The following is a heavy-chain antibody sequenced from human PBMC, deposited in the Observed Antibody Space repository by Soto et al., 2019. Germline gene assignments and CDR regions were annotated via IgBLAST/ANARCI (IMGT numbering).Heavy chain of an antibody. CDR1: GYSFAGSW. CDR3: ARQIYDSDTGPNFQYYFDS. CDR2: TDPSDSQT. Sequence: GDSLAISCEASGYSFAGSWITWVRQRPGKGLEWMGRTDPSDSQTYYSPSFRGHVTISVTKSITTVFLQWSSLRASDTAMYYCARQIYDSDTGPNFQYYFDSWGQGNPVTVSA. D-gene: IGHD3-22*01. J-gene: IGHJ4*02. V-gene: IGHV5-10-1*01.